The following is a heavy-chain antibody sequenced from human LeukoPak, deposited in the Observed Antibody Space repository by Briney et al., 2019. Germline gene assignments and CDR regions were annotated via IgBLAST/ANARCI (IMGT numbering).Heavy chain of an antibody. D-gene: IGHD6-19*01. Sequence: GASVKVSCKAPGGTFSSYAISWARQAPGQGLEWMGIINPSGGSTSYAQKFQGRVTMTRDTSTSTVYMELSSLRSEDTAVYYCAREDSGWQTDYWGQGTLVTVSS. CDR1: GGTFSSYA. V-gene: IGHV1-46*03. CDR2: INPSGGST. CDR3: AREDSGWQTDY. J-gene: IGHJ4*02.